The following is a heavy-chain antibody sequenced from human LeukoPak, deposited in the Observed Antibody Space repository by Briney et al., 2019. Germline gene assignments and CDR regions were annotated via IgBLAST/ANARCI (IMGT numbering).Heavy chain of an antibody. V-gene: IGHV6-1*01. D-gene: IGHD6-13*01. Sequence: SQTLSLTCAISGDSFSSNSAAWDWLRQSPARGLEWLGRTYYRSKWYNDYAVSVKSRITINPDTSKNQFSLQLNSVTPEDTAVYYCAREEQQLALDYWGQGTLVTVSS. J-gene: IGHJ4*02. CDR2: TYYRSKWYN. CDR1: GDSFSSNSAA. CDR3: AREEQQLALDY.